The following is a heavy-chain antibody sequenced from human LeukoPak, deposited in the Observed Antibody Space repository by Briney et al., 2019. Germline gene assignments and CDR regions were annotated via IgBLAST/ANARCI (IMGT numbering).Heavy chain of an antibody. CDR3: ARVIYGAGTGKNWFDP. CDR1: GYTFTSYY. CDR2: INPSGGST. V-gene: IGHV1-46*01. Sequence: GASVKVSCKASGYTFTSYYMHWVRQAPGQGLEWMGVINPSGGSTSYAQNFQGRGTVTRDTSTSTVYMELSSLRSEDTAVYYCARVIYGAGTGKNWFDPWGQGTLVTVSS. J-gene: IGHJ5*02. D-gene: IGHD6-19*01.